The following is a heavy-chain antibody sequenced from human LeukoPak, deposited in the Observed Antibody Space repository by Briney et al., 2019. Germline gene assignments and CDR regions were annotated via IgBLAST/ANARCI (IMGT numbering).Heavy chain of an antibody. CDR2: INQSGYT. Sequence: PSETLSLTCAVSGVSFNDYYWSWVRQTPGKGLEWIGEINQSGYTNDNPSLESRVTLSIDTSRKQFSLNLRSVTVADTGIYYCTRMTTGHDYWGQGTLVTVSS. D-gene: IGHD4-17*01. J-gene: IGHJ4*02. V-gene: IGHV4-34*01. CDR1: GVSFNDYY. CDR3: TRMTTGHDY.